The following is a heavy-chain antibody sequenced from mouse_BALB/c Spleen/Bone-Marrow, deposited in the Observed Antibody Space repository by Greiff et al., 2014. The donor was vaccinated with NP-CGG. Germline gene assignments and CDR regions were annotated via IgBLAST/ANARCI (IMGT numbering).Heavy chain of an antibody. CDR2: IDTSDSYT. D-gene: IGHD2-2*01. V-gene: IGHV1-69*01. CDR1: GYTFTDYW. J-gene: IGHJ4*01. Sequence: QVQLKDSGAELVMPGASVKMSCKASGYTFTDYWMHWVKQRPGQGLEWIGAIDTSDSYTSYNQKFKGKATLTVDESSSTAYMQLSSLTSEDSAVYYCAREDYGYGAMDYWGQGTSVTVSS. CDR3: AREDYGYGAMDY.